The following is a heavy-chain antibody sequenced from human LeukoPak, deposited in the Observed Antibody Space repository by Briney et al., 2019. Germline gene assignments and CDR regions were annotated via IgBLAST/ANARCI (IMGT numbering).Heavy chain of an antibody. Sequence: GGSLRLSCVASGFTFSSNYMSWVRQAPGKGLEWVSVIYSGGSTYYADSVKGRFTISRDNSKNTLYLQMNSLRAEDTAVYYCARDRGYYYDSSGYLQPYYYGMDVWGQGTTVTASS. D-gene: IGHD3-22*01. CDR3: ARDRGYYYDSSGYLQPYYYGMDV. V-gene: IGHV3-53*01. J-gene: IGHJ6*02. CDR1: GFTFSSNY. CDR2: IYSGGST.